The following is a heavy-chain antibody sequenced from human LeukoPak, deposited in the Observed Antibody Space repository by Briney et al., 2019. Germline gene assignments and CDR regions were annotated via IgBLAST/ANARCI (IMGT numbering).Heavy chain of an antibody. CDR1: GYSISSGYY. Sequence: PSETLSLTCAVSGYSISSGYYWGWIRQPPGKGLEWIGSIYHSGSTYYNPSLKSRVTISVDTSKNQFSLKLSSVTAADTAVYYCARAPSSWPFDYWGQGTLVTVSS. V-gene: IGHV4-38-2*01. CDR2: IYHSGST. D-gene: IGHD6-6*01. CDR3: ARAPSSWPFDY. J-gene: IGHJ4*02.